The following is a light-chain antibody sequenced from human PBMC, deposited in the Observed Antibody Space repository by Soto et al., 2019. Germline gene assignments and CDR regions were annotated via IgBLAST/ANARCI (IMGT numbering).Light chain of an antibody. Sequence: EIVLTQSPGTLSLSPGERATLSCRASQSVSSSYLAWYQQKPGQAPRLLIYGASSRATGIPDRSSGSGSGTDFTLTISRLEPEDFAVYYCQQYGSSLLTFGPGTKVDIK. V-gene: IGKV3-20*01. J-gene: IGKJ3*01. CDR2: GAS. CDR1: QSVSSSY. CDR3: QQYGSSLLT.